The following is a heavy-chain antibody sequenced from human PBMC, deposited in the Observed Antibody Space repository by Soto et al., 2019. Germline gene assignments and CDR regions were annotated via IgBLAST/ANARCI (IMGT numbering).Heavy chain of an antibody. Sequence: ASVKVSCKACGYTFTGYYMHWVRQAPGQGLEWLGWINPNSGGTNYAQKFQGWVTMTRDTSISTAYMELSRLTSDDTAIYYCARQRYSSGWNYFQHWGQGTLVTVS. CDR1: GYTFTGYY. CDR2: INPNSGGT. V-gene: IGHV1-2*04. CDR3: ARQRYSSGWNYFQH. D-gene: IGHD6-19*01. J-gene: IGHJ1*01.